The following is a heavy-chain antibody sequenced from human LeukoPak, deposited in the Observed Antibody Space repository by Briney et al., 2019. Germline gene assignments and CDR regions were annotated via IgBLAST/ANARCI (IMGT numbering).Heavy chain of an antibody. CDR3: ARDHPSVAAYFDY. V-gene: IGHV4-59*02. J-gene: IGHJ4*02. CDR2: FYYSGST. D-gene: IGHD6-19*01. Sequence: SETLSLTCTVSGDSVSTSYWSWIRQPPGAGLEWIGYFYYSGSTNYNPSLKSRVTISVDTSKNQFSLKLTSVTAADTAVYYCARDHPSVAAYFDYWGQGTLVTVSS. CDR1: GDSVSTSY.